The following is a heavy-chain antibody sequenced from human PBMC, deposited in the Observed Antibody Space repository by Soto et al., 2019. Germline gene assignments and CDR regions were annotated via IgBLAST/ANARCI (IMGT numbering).Heavy chain of an antibody. CDR2: IYYSGNT. J-gene: IGHJ4*02. Sequence: SETLSLTCPVSGGSISSYYLSWVRQPPGKGLEWIGYIYYSGNTNYNPSLKSRVMMSVDTSKNQFSLKLSSVTTEDTAVYYCARERSLAALDSWGQGTLVTVSS. V-gene: IGHV4-59*01. CDR3: ARERSLAALDS. CDR1: GGSISSYY. D-gene: IGHD6-13*01.